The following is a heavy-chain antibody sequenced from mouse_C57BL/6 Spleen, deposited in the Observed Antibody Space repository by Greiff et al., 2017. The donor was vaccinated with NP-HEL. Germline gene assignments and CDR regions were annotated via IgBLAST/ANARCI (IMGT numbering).Heavy chain of an antibody. V-gene: IGHV1-31*01. CDR2: IYPYNGVS. CDR3: ARVTTVPYWYFDV. Sequence: VQLQQSGPELVKPGASVKISCKASGYSFTGYYMHWVKQSPGNILDWIGYIYPYNGVSSYNQKFKGKATLTVDKSSSTDYMERRSLTSEDSAVYYGARVTTVPYWYFDVWGTGTTVTVAS. J-gene: IGHJ1*03. D-gene: IGHD1-1*01. CDR1: GYSFTGYY.